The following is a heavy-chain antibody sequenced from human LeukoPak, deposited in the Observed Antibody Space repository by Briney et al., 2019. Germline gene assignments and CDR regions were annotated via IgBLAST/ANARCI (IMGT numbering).Heavy chain of an antibody. Sequence: GGSLRLSCAASGFTFSNYVMHWVRQAPAKALEWVASIRHDESIIHYTDSVKGRFTVSRDTSKNTLYLQMNSLRGDDTAVYYCARVRIMNHDQAFDIWGQGTMVTVSS. V-gene: IGHV3-30*02. J-gene: IGHJ3*02. D-gene: IGHD1-14*01. CDR1: GFTFSNYV. CDR2: IRHDESII. CDR3: ARVRIMNHDQAFDI.